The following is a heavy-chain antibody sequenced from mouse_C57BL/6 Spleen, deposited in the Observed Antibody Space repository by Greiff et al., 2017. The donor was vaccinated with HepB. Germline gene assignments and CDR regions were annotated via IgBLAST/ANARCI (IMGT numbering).Heavy chain of an antibody. D-gene: IGHD1-1*01. J-gene: IGHJ4*01. CDR1: GYTFTSYD. V-gene: IGHV1-85*01. CDR3: ARLPHYYGSNYDYAMDF. Sequence: VQLQQSGPELVKPGASVKVSCKASGYTFTSYDINWVKQRPGQGLEWIGWIYPRDGSTTYNEKFKGKGTLTADTSSSTPYMEFHSLTSGDSAVYFCARLPHYYGSNYDYAMDFWGQGTSVTVSS. CDR2: IYPRDGST.